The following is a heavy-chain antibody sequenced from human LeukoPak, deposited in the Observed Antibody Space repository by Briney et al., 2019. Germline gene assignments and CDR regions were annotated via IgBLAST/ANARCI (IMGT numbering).Heavy chain of an antibody. J-gene: IGHJ4*02. CDR3: ARLAGYLPDY. CDR1: GGSISSSSYY. CDR2: IYYSGST. V-gene: IGHV4-39*01. Sequence: SETLSLTCTVSGGSISSSSYYWGWIRQPPGKGLEWIGSIYYSGSTCYNPSLKSRVTISVDTSKNQFSLRLSSVTAADTAVYYCARLAGYLPDYWGQGTLVTVSS. D-gene: IGHD1-1*01.